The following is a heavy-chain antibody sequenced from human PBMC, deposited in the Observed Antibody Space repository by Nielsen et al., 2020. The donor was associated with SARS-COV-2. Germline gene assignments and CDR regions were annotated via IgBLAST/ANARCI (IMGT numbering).Heavy chain of an antibody. CDR3: ARTPQIPTVTTYYYYYGMDV. CDR2: INPSGGST. Sequence: ASVKVSCKASGYTFTSYYMHWVRQAPGQGLEWMGIINPSGGSTSYAQKFQGRVTMTRDTSTSTVYMELSSLRSEDTAVYYCARTPQIPTVTTYYYYYGMDVWGQGTTVTVSS. J-gene: IGHJ6*02. CDR1: GYTFTSYY. V-gene: IGHV1-46*01. D-gene: IGHD4-17*01.